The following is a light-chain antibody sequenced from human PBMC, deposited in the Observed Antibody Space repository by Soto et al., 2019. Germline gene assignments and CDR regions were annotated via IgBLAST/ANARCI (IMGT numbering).Light chain of an antibody. CDR3: QQTKSYPLA. V-gene: IGKV1-12*01. J-gene: IGKJ4*01. CDR2: AAS. CDR1: QDISNW. Sequence: DIQMTQSPSSVSASVGDRVTITCRASQDISNWLAWYQQRPGKAPNLLSYAASSLQTGVPSRFSGGGFGTDFTLTISSLQPEDFATDYCQQTKSYPLAFGGGTKVEIK.